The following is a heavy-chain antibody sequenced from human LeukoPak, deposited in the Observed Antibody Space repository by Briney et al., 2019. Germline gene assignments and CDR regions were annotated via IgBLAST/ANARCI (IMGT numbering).Heavy chain of an antibody. CDR3: TKDHTVGYSSGWFGI. V-gene: IGHV3-9*01. J-gene: IGHJ3*02. Sequence: PGRSLRLSCAASGFTLDDYAMQWVRQAPRAGLEGASGISWNSGSIGYADSVKGRFTISRDHAKNSLYLQMNSLRAEDTALYYCTKDHTVGYSSGWFGIWGQRTIVTVSS. CDR1: GFTLDDYA. D-gene: IGHD6-19*01. CDR2: ISWNSGSI.